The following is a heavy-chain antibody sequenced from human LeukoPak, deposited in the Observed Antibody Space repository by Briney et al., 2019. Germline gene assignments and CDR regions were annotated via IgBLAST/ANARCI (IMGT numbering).Heavy chain of an antibody. V-gene: IGHV3-21*01. CDR3: ARGGGYGDPLCMDV. CDR1: GFTFSSYS. CDR2: ISSSSSYI. J-gene: IGHJ6*04. Sequence: GGSLRLSCAASGFTFSSYSMNWVRQAPGKGLEWVSSISSSSSYIYYADSVKGRFTISRDNAKNSLYLQMNSLRAEDTAVYYCARGGGYGDPLCMDVWGKGTTVTVSS. D-gene: IGHD4-17*01.